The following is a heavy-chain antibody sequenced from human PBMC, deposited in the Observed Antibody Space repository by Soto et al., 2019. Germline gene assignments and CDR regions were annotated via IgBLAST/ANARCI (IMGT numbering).Heavy chain of an antibody. CDR2: IYYSGST. CDR3: ARDCGGDCYSRYGMDV. D-gene: IGHD2-21*02. J-gene: IGHJ6*02. Sequence: PSETLSLTCTVSGGSISSGGYYWSWIRQHPGKGLEWIGYIYYSGSTYYNPSLKSRVTISADTSKNQFSLKLSSVTAADTAVYYCARDCGGDCYSRYGMDVWGQGTTVTVSS. V-gene: IGHV4-31*03. CDR1: GGSISSGGYY.